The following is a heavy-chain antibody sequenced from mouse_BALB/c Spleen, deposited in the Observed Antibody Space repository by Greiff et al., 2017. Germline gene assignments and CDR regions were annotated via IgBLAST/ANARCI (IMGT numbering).Heavy chain of an antibody. CDR1: GFTFSSFG. D-gene: IGHD2-10*02. CDR2: ISSGSSTI. J-gene: IGHJ4*01. Sequence: EVQGVESGGGLVQPGGSRKLSCAASGFTFSSFGMHWVRQAPEKGLEWVAYISSGSSTIYYADTVKGRFTISRDNPKNTLFLQMTSLRSEDTAMYYCARGYGNYPNYYAMDYWGQGTSVTVSS. V-gene: IGHV5-17*02. CDR3: ARGYGNYPNYYAMDY.